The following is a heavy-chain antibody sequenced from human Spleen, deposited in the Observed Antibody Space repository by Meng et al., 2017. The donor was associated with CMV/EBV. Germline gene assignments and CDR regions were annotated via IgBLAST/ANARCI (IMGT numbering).Heavy chain of an antibody. J-gene: IGHJ5*02. CDR1: GFTFSSYG. CDR3: AKDAPSGSGFDP. CDR2: IRYDGSNK. V-gene: IGHV3-30*02. D-gene: IGHD3-10*01. Sequence: CAASGFTFSSYGMHRVRQAPGKGLEWVAFIRYDGSNKYYADSVKGRFTISRDNSKNTLYLQMNSLRAEDTAVYYCAKDAPSGSGFDPWGQGTLVTVSS.